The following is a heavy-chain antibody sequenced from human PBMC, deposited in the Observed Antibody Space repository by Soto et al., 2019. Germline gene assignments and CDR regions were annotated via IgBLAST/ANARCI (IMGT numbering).Heavy chain of an antibody. CDR3: ARSALDYTDYGYSDF. J-gene: IGHJ4*02. Sequence: GGSPRLSCAASGFSFGSYAMTWVRQAPGKGLDWVTTVSSSGADTYYAVSVRGRFTISRDNSRNILYLQMNSLRAEDTAFYYCARSALDYTDYGYSDFCGQGTLVTVSS. V-gene: IGHV3-23*01. D-gene: IGHD4-17*01. CDR1: GFSFGSYA. CDR2: VSSSGADT.